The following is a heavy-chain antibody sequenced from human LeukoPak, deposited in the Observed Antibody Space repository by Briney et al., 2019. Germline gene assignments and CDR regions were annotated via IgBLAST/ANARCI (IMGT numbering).Heavy chain of an antibody. J-gene: IGHJ6*02. V-gene: IGHV4-59*08. CDR3: ARRRNDILTGPYYYYYGMDV. CDR2: IYYSGST. CDR1: GGSISSYY. D-gene: IGHD3-9*01. Sequence: ALETLSLTCTVSGGSISSYYWSWIRQPPGKGLEWIGYIYYSGSTNYNPSLKSRVTISVDTSKNQFSLKLSSVTAADTAVYYCARRRNDILTGPYYYYYGMDVWGQGTTVTVSS.